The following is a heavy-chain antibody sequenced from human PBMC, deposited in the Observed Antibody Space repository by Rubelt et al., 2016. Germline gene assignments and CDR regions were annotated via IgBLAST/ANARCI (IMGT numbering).Heavy chain of an antibody. V-gene: IGHV1-69*01. CDR3: ARASSTSYWEGWFDP. CDR2: IIPLFATA. CDR1: GGTFSSYA. D-gene: IGHD2-2*01. J-gene: IGHJ5*02. Sequence: QVQLVQSGAEVKKPGSSVKVSCKASGGTFSSYAISWVRPAPGQGLEWMGGIIPLFATANYAQKFQVRGTITADESTSTAYRELSSLRSEDTAVYYCARASSTSYWEGWFDPWGQGTLVTVSS.